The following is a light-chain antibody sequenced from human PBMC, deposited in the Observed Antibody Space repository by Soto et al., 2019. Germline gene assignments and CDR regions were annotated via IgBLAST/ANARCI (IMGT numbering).Light chain of an antibody. CDR2: GGS. CDR1: QRISSW. Sequence: DIQMTQSPSTLCAFVGDRVTITCRASQRISSWLAWYQQKPGKAPKFLIYGGSTLESGVPARFSGSGSGTEFTLTLSSLQPDDFGTYFCQQYDSYPWTFGQGTKVDIK. V-gene: IGKV1-5*01. CDR3: QQYDSYPWT. J-gene: IGKJ1*01.